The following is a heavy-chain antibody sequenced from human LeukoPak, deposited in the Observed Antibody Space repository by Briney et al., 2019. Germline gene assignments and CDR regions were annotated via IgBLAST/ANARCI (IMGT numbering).Heavy chain of an antibody. Sequence: GGSLRLSCAASEFTYSAYAMSWVRQAPGKGLEWVSTISGDGRSTFYADSVKGRFTISRDDSKTTLFLQLNSLRAEDTAIYYCAIRYGGWGAFDIWGQGTVVTVSS. CDR1: EFTYSAYA. CDR3: AIRYGGWGAFDI. J-gene: IGHJ3*02. CDR2: ISGDGRST. D-gene: IGHD4-23*01. V-gene: IGHV3-23*01.